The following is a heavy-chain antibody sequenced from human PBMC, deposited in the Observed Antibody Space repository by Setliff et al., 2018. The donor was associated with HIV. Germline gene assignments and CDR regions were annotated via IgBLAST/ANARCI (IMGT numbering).Heavy chain of an antibody. V-gene: IGHV1-18*01. CDR3: ARIRAGALLNAFDI. Sequence: ASVKVSCKASGYTFSNFAIGWLRQAPGQGLEWMGWISSYSDNTFYARSLQGRVTMTTDTASSTSYMELRSLRSDETAMYYCARIRAGALLNAFDIWAQGTMVTVSS. D-gene: IGHD1-26*01. J-gene: IGHJ3*02. CDR1: GYTFSNFA. CDR2: ISSYSDNT.